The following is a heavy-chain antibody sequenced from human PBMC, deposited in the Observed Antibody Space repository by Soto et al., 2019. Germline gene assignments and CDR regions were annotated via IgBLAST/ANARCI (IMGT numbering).Heavy chain of an antibody. CDR1: GFSLTDVW. J-gene: IGHJ4*02. D-gene: IGHD5-18*01. CDR2: IKSKTAGGTT. V-gene: IGHV3-15*07. CDR3: SHGYGQYFNS. Sequence: GGSLRLSCAVPGFSLTDVWMNWVRQAPGKGLEWVGRIKSKTAGGTTDYAAPVKGRFTILRDDSKNTLYLQMDSLITEDSAVYFCSHGYGQYFNSWGQGTLVTVSS.